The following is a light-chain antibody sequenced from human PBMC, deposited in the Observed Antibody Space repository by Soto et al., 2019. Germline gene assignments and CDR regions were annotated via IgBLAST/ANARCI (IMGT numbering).Light chain of an antibody. V-gene: IGLV1-47*01. CDR1: SSNIGSNY. CDR3: AAWDDSLSAL. J-gene: IGLJ2*01. CDR2: RNN. Sequence: QSVLTQPPSASGTPGQRVAISCSGSSSNIGSNYVYWYQQLPGTAPKLLIYRNNQRPSGVPDRFSGSKSGTSASLAISGLRSEYWAEYYCAAWDDSLSALFGGGTKLTVL.